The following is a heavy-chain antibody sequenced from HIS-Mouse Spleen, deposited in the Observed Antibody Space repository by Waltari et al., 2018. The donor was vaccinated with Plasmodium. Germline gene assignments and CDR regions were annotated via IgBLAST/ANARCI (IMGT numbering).Heavy chain of an antibody. CDR3: ARGVTGLYYFDY. J-gene: IGHJ4*02. D-gene: IGHD1-20*01. CDR2: INHSGST. V-gene: IGHV4-34*01. CDR1: GGSFSGYY. Sequence: QVQLQQWGAGLLKPSETLSLTCAVYGGSFSGYYWSWIRQPPGKGLEWIGEINHSGSTNYNPSLKSRVTISVDTSKNQFSLKLSSVTAADTAVYYCARGVTGLYYFDYWGQGTLVTVSS.